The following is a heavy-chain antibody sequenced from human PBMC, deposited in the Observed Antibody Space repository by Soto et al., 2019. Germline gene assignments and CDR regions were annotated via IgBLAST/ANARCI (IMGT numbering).Heavy chain of an antibody. V-gene: IGHV5-51*01. D-gene: IGHD6-19*01. Sequence: GESLKISCKGSGYSFTIYWIGWVRQMPGKGLEWMGIIYPGDSDTRYSPSFQGQVTISADKSISTAYLQWSSLKASDTAMYYCARLKNTGGXSSGWLQGTSDYYGMDVWGQGTTVTVSS. CDR2: IYPGDSDT. CDR3: ARLKNTGGXSSGWLQGTSDYYGMDV. J-gene: IGHJ6*02. CDR1: GYSFTIYW.